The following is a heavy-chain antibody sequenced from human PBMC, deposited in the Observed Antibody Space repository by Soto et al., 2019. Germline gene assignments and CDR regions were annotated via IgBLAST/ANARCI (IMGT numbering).Heavy chain of an antibody. V-gene: IGHV3-66*01. J-gene: IGHJ4*02. Sequence: GGSLRLACAASGFTVSSYYMSWVRQAPGKGLEWVSVIYSAGSADFADSVKGRFTISRDNSKNTLYLQMSSLRAEDTAVYYCGRVPSSSHHYFDYWGQGTLVTVSS. CDR2: IYSAGSA. CDR1: GFTVSSYY. D-gene: IGHD2-2*01. CDR3: GRVPSSSHHYFDY.